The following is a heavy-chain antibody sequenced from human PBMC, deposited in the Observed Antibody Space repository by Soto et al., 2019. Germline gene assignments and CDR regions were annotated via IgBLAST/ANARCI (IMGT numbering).Heavy chain of an antibody. Sequence: EVQLVESGGGLVQPGRSLRLSCAASGFTFDDYAMHWVRQAPGKGLEWVSGISWNSGSIGYADSVKGRVTISRDNAKNSLYLQMNSLRADDTALYYCAKVAQRGAKAAYFDYWGQGTLVTVSS. V-gene: IGHV3-9*01. J-gene: IGHJ4*02. CDR2: ISWNSGSI. CDR1: GFTFDDYA. D-gene: IGHD2-15*01. CDR3: AKVAQRGAKAAYFDY.